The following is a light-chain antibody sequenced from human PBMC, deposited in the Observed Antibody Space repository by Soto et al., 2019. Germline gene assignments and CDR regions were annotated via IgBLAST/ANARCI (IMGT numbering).Light chain of an antibody. CDR2: GAS. CDR1: QSVSSN. V-gene: IGKV3-15*01. CDR3: QQYNNWPRM. J-gene: IGKJ1*01. Sequence: EIVMTQSPATLSVSPGERATLSCRASQSVSSNLAWYQQKPGQAPRLLISGASTRATGIPARFSGSGSGTEFTLTISSLQSEDFAVYYCQQYNNWPRMFGQGTKVEIK.